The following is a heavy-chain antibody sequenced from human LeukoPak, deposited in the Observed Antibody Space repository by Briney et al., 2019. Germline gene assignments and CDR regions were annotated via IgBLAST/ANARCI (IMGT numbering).Heavy chain of an antibody. J-gene: IGHJ4*02. CDR1: GFTFSSYA. CDR3: AKDRRGGHTAMALFDY. Sequence: PGGSLRLSCAASGFTFSSYAMSWVRQAPGKGLEWVSAISGSGGSTYYADSVKGRFTISRDNSKNTLYLQMNSLRAEDTAVYYCAKDRRGGHTAMALFDYWGQGTLVTVSS. D-gene: IGHD5-18*01. V-gene: IGHV3-23*01. CDR2: ISGSGGST.